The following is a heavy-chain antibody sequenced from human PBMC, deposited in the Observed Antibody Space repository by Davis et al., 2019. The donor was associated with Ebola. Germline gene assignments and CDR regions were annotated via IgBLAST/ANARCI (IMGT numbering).Heavy chain of an antibody. CDR1: GFTFTNYW. CDR3: ARDSGDYRSLYYYGMDV. D-gene: IGHD4-17*01. CDR2: IKQDGSEK. Sequence: GESLKISCAASGFTFTNYWMTWVRQAPGKGLEWVAKIKQDGSEKYYVDSVKGRFTISRDNAKNSLYLQMNSLRAEDTAVYYCARDSGDYRSLYYYGMDVWGQGTTVTVSS. J-gene: IGHJ6*02. V-gene: IGHV3-7*03.